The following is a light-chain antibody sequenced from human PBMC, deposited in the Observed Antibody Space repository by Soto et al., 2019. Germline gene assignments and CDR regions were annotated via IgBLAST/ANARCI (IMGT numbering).Light chain of an antibody. CDR1: QSVSTN. V-gene: IGKV3D-15*01. CDR2: ATS. Sequence: EIVMTQPPATLSVSPGERATLSCRASQSVSTNLSWYHQKPDQAPRLLIYATSARATGIPARFSGSGSGTEFTLTISNLQSEDFAVYYCQQYNNWPPFPFGQGTRLAI. CDR3: QQYNNWPPFP. J-gene: IGKJ5*01.